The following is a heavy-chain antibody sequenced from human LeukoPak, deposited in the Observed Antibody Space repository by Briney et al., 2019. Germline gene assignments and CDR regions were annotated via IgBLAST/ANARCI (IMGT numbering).Heavy chain of an antibody. J-gene: IGHJ4*02. V-gene: IGHV3-21*01. CDR3: ARDGSLDYAMNFDY. D-gene: IGHD4-17*01. CDR2: ISSSSSYI. Sequence: GGSLRLSCAASGFTFSSYSMNWVRQAPGEGLEWVSSISSSSSYIYYADSVKGRFTISRDNAKNSLYLQMNSLRAEDTAVYYCARDGSLDYAMNFDYWGQGTLVTVSS. CDR1: GFTFSSYS.